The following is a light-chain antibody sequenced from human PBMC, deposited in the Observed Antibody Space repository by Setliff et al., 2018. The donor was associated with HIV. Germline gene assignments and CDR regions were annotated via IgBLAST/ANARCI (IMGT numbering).Light chain of an antibody. CDR2: EVS. Sequence: QSVLAQPASVSGSPGQSITISCTGTSTDVGTYNLVSWYQLHPGKAPKLMIYEVSKRPSGISNRFSGSKSGNTASLTISGLQAADEADYYCCSYAGINTYVFGTGTKVTVL. CDR1: STDVGTYNL. CDR3: CSYAGINTYV. J-gene: IGLJ1*01. V-gene: IGLV2-23*02.